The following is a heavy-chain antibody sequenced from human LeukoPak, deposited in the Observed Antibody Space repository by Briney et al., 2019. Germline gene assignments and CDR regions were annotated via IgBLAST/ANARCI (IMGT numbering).Heavy chain of an antibody. J-gene: IGHJ6*03. V-gene: IGHV4-59*12. D-gene: IGHD3-22*01. CDR3: ARELPGSSGYFYYYYYMDV. CDR2: IYYSGTT. CDR1: GGSISGYY. Sequence: PSETLSLTCTVSGGSISGYYWSWIRQPPGEGLEWIGYIYYSGTTDYSPSLRSRVTMSVDTSKNQFSLKLSSVTAADTAVYYCARELPGSSGYFYYYYYMDVWGKGTTVTISS.